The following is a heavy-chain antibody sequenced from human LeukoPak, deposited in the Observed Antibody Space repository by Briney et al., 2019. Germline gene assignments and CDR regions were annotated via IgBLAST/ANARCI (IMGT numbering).Heavy chain of an antibody. D-gene: IGHD2-2*01. CDR3: ARGYCSSTGCPDWGVYYYYMDV. Sequence: SETLSLTCTVSGGSISSHYWSWIRQPPGKGLEWIGYIYYSGSTNYNPSLKSRVTISVDTSKNQFSLKLSSVTAADTAVYYCARGYCSSTGCPDWGVYYYYMDVWGKGTTVTVSS. CDR2: IYYSGST. J-gene: IGHJ6*03. V-gene: IGHV4-59*11. CDR1: GGSISSHY.